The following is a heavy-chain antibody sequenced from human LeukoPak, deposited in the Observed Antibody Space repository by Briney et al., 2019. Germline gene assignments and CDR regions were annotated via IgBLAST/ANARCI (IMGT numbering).Heavy chain of an antibody. V-gene: IGHV4-39*01. CDR1: GGSLSSRSYY. D-gene: IGHD4-11*01. CDR2: IYYSGST. J-gene: IGHJ4*02. CDR3: ARQGTSYSNYGY. Sequence: SETLSLTCTVSGGSLSSRSYYWGWLRPPPGKGLECIGSIYYSGSTYYNPSLKSRVTISVDTSKNQFSLKLSSVNAADTAVYYCARQGTSYSNYGYWGQGNLVTVSS.